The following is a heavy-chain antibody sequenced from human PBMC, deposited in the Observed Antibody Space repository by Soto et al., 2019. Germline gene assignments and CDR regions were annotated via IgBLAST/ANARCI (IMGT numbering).Heavy chain of an antibody. CDR1: GGSFSGYY. J-gene: IGHJ4*02. V-gene: IGHV4-34*01. D-gene: IGHD6-19*01. CDR2: VNHSGFT. CDR3: ARGSGGWYLDY. Sequence: PSETLSLTCAVYGGSFSGYYWTWIRQPPGKGLEWIGEVNHSGFTNYNPSLKSRVTMSVDTSKDQFSLRLASVTAADTAVYYCARGSGGWYLDYWGQGTLVTVSS.